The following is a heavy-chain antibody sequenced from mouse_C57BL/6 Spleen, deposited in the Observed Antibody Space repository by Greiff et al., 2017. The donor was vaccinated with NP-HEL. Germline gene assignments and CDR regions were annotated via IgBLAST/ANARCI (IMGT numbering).Heavy chain of an antibody. CDR2: LTPNYGTT. D-gene: IGHD1-1*01. J-gene: IGHJ1*03. Sequence: VQLQQSGPELVKPGASVKISCKASGYSFTDYNMNWVKQSNGKSLEWIGVLTPNYGTTSYNQKFKGKATLTVDQSSSTAYMQLNSLPSEDSADYYGARPSYYYGSSYWYFDVWGTGTTVTVSS. V-gene: IGHV1-39*01. CDR1: GYSFTDYN. CDR3: ARPSYYYGSSYWYFDV.